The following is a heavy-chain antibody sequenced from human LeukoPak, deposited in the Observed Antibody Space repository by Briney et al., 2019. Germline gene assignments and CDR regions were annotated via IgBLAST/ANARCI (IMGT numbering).Heavy chain of an antibody. Sequence: SQTLSLTCTVSGGSISSGGYYWSWIRQPPGTGLEWIGYIYHSGSTYYNPSLKSRVTISVDRSKNQFSLKLSSVTAADTAVYYCARGTPPYYCSSTSCYPNWFDPWGQGTLVTVSS. V-gene: IGHV4-30-2*01. CDR1: GGSISSGGYY. CDR3: ARGTPPYYCSSTSCYPNWFDP. D-gene: IGHD2-2*01. CDR2: IYHSGST. J-gene: IGHJ5*02.